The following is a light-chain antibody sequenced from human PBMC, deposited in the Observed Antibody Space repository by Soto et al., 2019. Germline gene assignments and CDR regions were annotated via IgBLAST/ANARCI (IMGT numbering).Light chain of an antibody. Sequence: DIVMTQSPDSLAVSLGERATINCKSSQRVLYSSNNKNYLAWYQQKPGQPPKLLIYWASTRESGVPDRFSGSGSGTDFTLTISNLESDDFASYYCQQYHRYSTFGQGTKVDI. CDR2: WAS. J-gene: IGKJ1*01. CDR3: QQYHRYST. V-gene: IGKV4-1*01. CDR1: QRVLYSSNNKNY.